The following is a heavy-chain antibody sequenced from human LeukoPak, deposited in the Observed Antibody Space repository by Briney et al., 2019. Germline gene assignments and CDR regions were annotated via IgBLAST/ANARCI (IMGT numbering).Heavy chain of an antibody. J-gene: IGHJ4*02. D-gene: IGHD4-17*01. Sequence: PGGSLRLSCAASGFTFSSYGMHWVRQAPGKGLEWVAVISYDGSNKYYADSVKGRFTISRDNSKNTLYLQMNSLRAEDTAVYYCAKGYYGDYPTEGLDYWGQGTLVTVSS. CDR2: ISYDGSNK. CDR1: GFTFSSYG. V-gene: IGHV3-30*18. CDR3: AKGYYGDYPTEGLDY.